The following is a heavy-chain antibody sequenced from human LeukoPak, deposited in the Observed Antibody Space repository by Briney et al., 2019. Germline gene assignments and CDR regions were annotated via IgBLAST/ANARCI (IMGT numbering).Heavy chain of an antibody. V-gene: IGHV3-33*01. D-gene: IGHD4-17*01. CDR3: ARAPSATTGFDY. Sequence: PGGSLRLACAASGFTFSSYGMHWVRQAPGKGLEWVAVIWYDGSNKYYADSVKGRFTISRDNSKNTLYLQMNSLRAEDTAVYNCARAPSATTGFDYWGQGTLVTVSS. CDR1: GFTFSSYG. CDR2: IWYDGSNK. J-gene: IGHJ4*02.